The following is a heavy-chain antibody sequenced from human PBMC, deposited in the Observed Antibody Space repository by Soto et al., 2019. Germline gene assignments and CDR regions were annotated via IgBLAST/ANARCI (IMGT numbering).Heavy chain of an antibody. V-gene: IGHV3-7*01. J-gene: IGHJ4*02. CDR1: GFTFSSYS. D-gene: IGHD6-19*01. CDR3: VSIDSSGWYYFDY. Sequence: GGSLRLSCAASGFTFSSYSMSWVRQAPGKGLEWVASIKQDGSEKYYVDSVKGRFTISRDNAKNSLYLQMYSLRAEDTALYYCVSIDSSGWYYFDYWGQGTLVTVSS. CDR2: IKQDGSEK.